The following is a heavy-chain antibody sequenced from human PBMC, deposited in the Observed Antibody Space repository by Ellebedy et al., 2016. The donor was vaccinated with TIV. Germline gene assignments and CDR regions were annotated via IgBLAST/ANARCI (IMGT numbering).Heavy chain of an antibody. J-gene: IGHJ5*01. CDR1: GFTFSNYW. D-gene: IGHD5-24*01. CDR3: ARDLRYDGFAVGWFDS. CDR2: VDFDGTTT. V-gene: IGHV3-74*01. Sequence: PGGSLRLSCAASGFTFSNYWMHWVRQAPGKGLAWVSRVDFDGTTTAYADSVKGRFTISRDKAKNTIYLHMSSLRVEDTAVYYCARDLRYDGFAVGWFDSWGQGALVSVSP.